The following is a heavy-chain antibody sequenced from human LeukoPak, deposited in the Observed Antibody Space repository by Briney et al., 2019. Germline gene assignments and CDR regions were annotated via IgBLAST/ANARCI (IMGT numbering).Heavy chain of an antibody. CDR3: ARDGMESLGDGAFDI. J-gene: IGHJ3*02. V-gene: IGHV4-59*11. CDR2: IYNSGNT. D-gene: IGHD1-1*01. CDR1: GGSISSHY. Sequence: SETLSLTCTVSGGSISSHYWSWIRQPPGKGLEWIGYIYNSGNTNYNPSLKSRVTISVDTSKNQFSLKLSSVTAADTAVYYCARDGMESLGDGAFDIWGQGTMVTVSS.